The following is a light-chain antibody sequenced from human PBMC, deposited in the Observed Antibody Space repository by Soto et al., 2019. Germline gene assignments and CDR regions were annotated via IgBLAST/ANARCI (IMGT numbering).Light chain of an antibody. Sequence: DIVMTQSPDSLAVSLGEGAAINCKSSQSVLYSSNNKNYLAWYQQKPGQPPKLLIYWASARESGVPDRFSGSGSGTDFTLTISSLQAEDVAVYYCQQYYSNPFTFGPGTKVEI. CDR3: QQYYSNPFT. J-gene: IGKJ3*01. CDR2: WAS. CDR1: QSVLYSSNNKNY. V-gene: IGKV4-1*01.